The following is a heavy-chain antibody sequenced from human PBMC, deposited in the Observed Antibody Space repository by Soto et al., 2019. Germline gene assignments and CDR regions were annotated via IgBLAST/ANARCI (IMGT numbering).Heavy chain of an antibody. CDR2: IIPIFGTA. D-gene: IGHD2-15*01. Sequence: QVQLVQSGAEVKKPGSSVKVSCKASGGTFSSYAINWVRQAPGQGLEWMGGIIPIFGTANYAQKFQGRVTITADESTSTAYMELSSLRSEDTAMYYCARGSGGSSYYYYGMDVWGQGTTVTVSS. CDR3: ARGSGGSSYYYYGMDV. V-gene: IGHV1-69*12. CDR1: GGTFSSYA. J-gene: IGHJ6*02.